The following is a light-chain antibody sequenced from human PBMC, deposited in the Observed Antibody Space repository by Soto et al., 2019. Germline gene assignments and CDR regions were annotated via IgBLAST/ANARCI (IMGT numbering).Light chain of an antibody. CDR2: GVS. Sequence: QSALTQPASVSGSPGQSMTISCTGTSSDVGGYNFVSWYQHHPGKAPKLMIYGVSNRPSGVSNRFSGSKSGNTASLTISGLQAEDEADYYCSSYTSSSNWVFGGGTKLTVL. V-gene: IGLV2-14*01. CDR3: SSYTSSSNWV. CDR1: SSDVGGYNF. J-gene: IGLJ3*02.